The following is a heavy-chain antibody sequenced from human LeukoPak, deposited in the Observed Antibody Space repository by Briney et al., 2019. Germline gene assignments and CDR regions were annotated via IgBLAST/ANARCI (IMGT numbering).Heavy chain of an antibody. Sequence: GGSLRLSCAASGFPFNKFGLHWVRHAPGKGLELVAFIEDDGSTKYSPGSVKGRFTISRDNSKKTLYLQMNGLRPEDTALYYCARHISASGVPSHIDYWGQGTLVTVSS. D-gene: IGHD2-21*01. CDR1: GFPFNKFG. CDR2: IEDDGSTK. CDR3: ARHISASGVPSHIDY. V-gene: IGHV3-30*02. J-gene: IGHJ4*02.